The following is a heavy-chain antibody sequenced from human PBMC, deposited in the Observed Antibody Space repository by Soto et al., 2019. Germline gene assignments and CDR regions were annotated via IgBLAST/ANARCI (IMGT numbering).Heavy chain of an antibody. J-gene: IGHJ4*01. Sequence: WETLSLTCVVSGGSITSYHWSWIRQFPVNGLEWIAYTAYTGNTNYNPSLKSRVTLSVDRAKKNFSLKLTSVTAADTAVYYCARAEYFYESSGYYAAHLFDHWGQGVLVTVSS. CDR1: GGSITSYH. CDR2: TAYTGNT. CDR3: ARAEYFYESSGYYAAHLFDH. D-gene: IGHD3-22*01. V-gene: IGHV4-59*12.